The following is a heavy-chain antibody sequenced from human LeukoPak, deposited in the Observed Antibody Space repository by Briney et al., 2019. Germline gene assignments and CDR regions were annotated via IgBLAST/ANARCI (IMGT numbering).Heavy chain of an antibody. CDR2: MNPNSGNT. J-gene: IGHJ5*02. V-gene: IGHV1-8*01. CDR1: GYTFTSYD. Sequence: GASVKVSCTASGYTFTSYDINWVRQAPGQGLEWMGWMNPNSGNTGYAQKFQGRVTMTRNTSISTAYMELSSLRSEDTAVYYCARGRRSYCSGGSCYTENWFDPWGQGTLVTVSS. D-gene: IGHD2-15*01. CDR3: ARGRRSYCSGGSCYTENWFDP.